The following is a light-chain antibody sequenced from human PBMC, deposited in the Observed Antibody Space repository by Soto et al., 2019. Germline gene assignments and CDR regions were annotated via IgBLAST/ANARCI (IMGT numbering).Light chain of an antibody. V-gene: IGKV3-20*01. J-gene: IGKJ2*01. CDR2: GAS. CDR3: QQYGSSSFT. CDR1: HSVASTY. Sequence: EIVLTQSPATLSLSPGEGATLSCRASHSVASTYLAWYQQKPGLAPRLIIYGASNRASGTPDRFSGGGSGTDFPRTISRLEPEDFAVYYCQQYGSSSFTFGQGTKLAIK.